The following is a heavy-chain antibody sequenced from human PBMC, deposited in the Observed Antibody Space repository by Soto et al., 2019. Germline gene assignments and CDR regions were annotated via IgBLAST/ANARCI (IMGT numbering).Heavy chain of an antibody. CDR3: ARDQLAPTYYYYGMDV. V-gene: IGHV3-53*01. J-gene: IGHJ6*02. CDR1: GFTVISNY. CDR2: IYSGGST. Sequence: PGWSLRLSCASSGFTVISNYMSWVRQAPGKGLEWVSVIYSGGSTYYADSVKGRFTISRDNSKNTLYLQMNSLRAEDTAVYYCARDQLAPTYYYYGMDVWGQGTTVTVS.